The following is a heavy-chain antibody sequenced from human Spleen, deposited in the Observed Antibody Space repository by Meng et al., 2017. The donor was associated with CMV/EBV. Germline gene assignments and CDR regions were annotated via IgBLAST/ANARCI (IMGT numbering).Heavy chain of an antibody. CDR2: ISSSGSSI. V-gene: IGHV3-48*03. CDR3: AKVRGRGSGSYLSYFDY. CDR1: GFTFSSYE. Sequence: GGSLRLSCAASGFTFSSYEMNWVRQAPGKGLEWVSYISSSGSSIYYADSVKGRFTISRDNSKNTLYLQMNSLRAEDTAVYYCAKVRGRGSGSYLSYFDYWGQGTLVTVSS. J-gene: IGHJ4*02. D-gene: IGHD3-10*01.